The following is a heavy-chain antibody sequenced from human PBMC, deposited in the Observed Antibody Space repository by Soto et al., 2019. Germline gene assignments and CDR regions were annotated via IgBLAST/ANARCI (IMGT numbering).Heavy chain of an antibody. V-gene: IGHV4-4*07. J-gene: IGHJ6*02. CDR2: IYTSGST. Sequence: SETLSLTCTVSGGSISSYYWSWIRQPAGKGLEWIGRIYTSGSTNYNPSLKSRVTMSVDTSKNQFSLKLSSVTAADTAVYYCARDLVPTSDYYYGMDVWGQGTTVTVSS. CDR3: ARDLVPTSDYYYGMDV. D-gene: IGHD2-15*01. CDR1: GGSISSYY.